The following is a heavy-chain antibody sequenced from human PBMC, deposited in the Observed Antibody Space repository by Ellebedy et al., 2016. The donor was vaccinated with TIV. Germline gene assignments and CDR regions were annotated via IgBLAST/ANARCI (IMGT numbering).Heavy chain of an antibody. J-gene: IGHJ4*02. V-gene: IGHV3-23*01. CDR1: GFTFSNYA. Sequence: GESLKISCAASGFTFSNYAMSWVRQAPGRGLEWVSGIIISGVSTYYADSVKGRFTISRDNSKTTLYLQMNSLSAEDTAVYYCARDRTLWFGELMGDFDYWGQGTLVTVSS. CDR3: ARDRTLWFGELMGDFDY. D-gene: IGHD3-10*01. CDR2: IIISGVST.